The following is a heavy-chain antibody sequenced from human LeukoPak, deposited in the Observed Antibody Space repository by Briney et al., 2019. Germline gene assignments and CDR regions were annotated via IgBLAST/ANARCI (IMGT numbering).Heavy chain of an antibody. CDR1: GGSISSGSYY. Sequence: SETLSLTCTVSGGSISSGSYYWSWIRQPAGKGLEWIGRIYTSGSTNYNPSLKSRVTISVDTSKNQFSLKLSSVTAADTAVYYCARRVAAAGSFSLDYYYYMDVWGKGTTVTVSS. CDR2: IYTSGST. CDR3: ARRVAAAGSFSLDYYYYMDV. J-gene: IGHJ6*03. V-gene: IGHV4-61*02. D-gene: IGHD6-13*01.